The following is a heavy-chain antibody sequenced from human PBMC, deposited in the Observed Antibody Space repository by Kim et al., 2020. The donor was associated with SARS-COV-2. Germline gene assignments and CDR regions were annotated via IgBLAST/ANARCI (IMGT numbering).Heavy chain of an antibody. J-gene: IGHJ4*02. V-gene: IGHV7-4-1*02. D-gene: IGHD2-15*01. CDR2: GNP. Sequence: GNPAYAQGFTARFVFSLDTSVSTAYLQISSLEAEDTAVYYCARRGSGEFDYWGQGTLVTVSS. CDR3: ARRGSGEFDY.